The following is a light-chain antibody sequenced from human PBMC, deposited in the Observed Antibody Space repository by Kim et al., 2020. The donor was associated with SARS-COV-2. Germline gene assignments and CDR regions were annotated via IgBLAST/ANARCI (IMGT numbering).Light chain of an antibody. CDR1: QSVNNNY. V-gene: IGKV3-20*01. J-gene: IGKJ1*01. CDR3: ERYGISPRT. CDR2: GAS. Sequence: EVVLTQSPGTLSLSPGERATLSCRASQSVNNNYLAWYQQKPGQAPRLLIYGASSRATVIPDRFSGGGSGTDFTLTISRLEPEDFAVYYCERYGISPRTFRQGTKVDIK.